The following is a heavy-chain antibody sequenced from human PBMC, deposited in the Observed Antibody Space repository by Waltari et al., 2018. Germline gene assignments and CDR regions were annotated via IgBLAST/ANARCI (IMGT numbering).Heavy chain of an antibody. D-gene: IGHD6-19*01. CDR1: GSPFSSFG. CDR3: AKSSLIAVAGTNWFDP. V-gene: IGHV3-30*02. J-gene: IGHJ5*02. Sequence: QVQLVESGGGVVQPGGSLRPSGAASGSPFSSFGMPWVRQAPGKGLEWVAFIRYDGSNKYYADSVKGRFTISRDNSKNTLYLQMNSLRAEDTAVYYCAKSSLIAVAGTNWFDPWGQGTLVTVSS. CDR2: IRYDGSNK.